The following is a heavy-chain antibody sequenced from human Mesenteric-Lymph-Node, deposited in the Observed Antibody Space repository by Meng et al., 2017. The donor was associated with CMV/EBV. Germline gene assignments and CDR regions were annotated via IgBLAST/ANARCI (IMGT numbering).Heavy chain of an antibody. CDR1: GYSISSGYY. Sequence: SETLSLTCTVSGYSISSGYYWGWIRQPPGKGLEWIGSIYHSGITFYNPSLKSRITISVDTSKNFFSLNLSSVTAADTAVYYCAKTQLLWFGKSVVWGQGTQVTVSS. V-gene: IGHV4-38-2*02. J-gene: IGHJ4*02. D-gene: IGHD3-10*01. CDR2: IYHSGIT. CDR3: AKTQLLWFGKSVV.